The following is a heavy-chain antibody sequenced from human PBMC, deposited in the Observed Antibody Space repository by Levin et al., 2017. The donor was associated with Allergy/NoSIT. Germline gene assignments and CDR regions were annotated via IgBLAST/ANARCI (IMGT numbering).Heavy chain of an antibody. CDR2: ISYDGSNK. CDR1: GFTFSSYA. D-gene: IGHD2-2*01. Sequence: GGSLRLSCAASGFTFSSYAMHWVRQAPGKGLEWVAVISYDGSNKYYADSVKGRFTISRDNSKNTLYLQMNSLRAEDPAVYYCARGGSVGSVVPAAMEVDYWGQGTLVTVSS. CDR3: ARGGSVGSVVPAAMEVDY. V-gene: IGHV3-30-3*01. J-gene: IGHJ4*02.